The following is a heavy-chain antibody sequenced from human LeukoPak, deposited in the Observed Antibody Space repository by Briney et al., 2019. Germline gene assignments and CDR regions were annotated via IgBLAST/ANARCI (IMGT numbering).Heavy chain of an antibody. CDR3: SSGSTNTYSYPKSQGRISVSTSKYKFHLTLRLVTATATAVDLCDCDCARDSAMAFDY. CDR2: IYYSGST. Sequence: SETLSLTCTVSGVSLSSYYLSWIRQPPGKGLEWIWYIYYSGSTNYNPSPKKRGTISVDTSKNQFFLKLSPVTPASKAGYYCSSGSTNTYSYPKSQGRISVSTSKYKFHLTLRLVTATATAVDLCDCDCARDSAMAFDYWGQGTLVTVSS. D-gene: IGHD2-21*02. CDR1: GVSLSSYY. V-gene: IGHV4-59*08. J-gene: IGHJ4*02.